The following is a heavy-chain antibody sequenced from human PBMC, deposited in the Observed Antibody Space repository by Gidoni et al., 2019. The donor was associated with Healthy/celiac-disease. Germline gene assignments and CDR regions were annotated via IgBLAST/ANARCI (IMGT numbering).Heavy chain of an antibody. D-gene: IGHD2-8*01. CDR1: GFTFDDYA. CDR2: ISWNSGSI. J-gene: IGHJ6*02. V-gene: IGHV3-9*01. CDR3: AKAMETVYPPRSGDYYYYGMDV. Sequence: EVQLVESGGGLVQPGRSLRLSCAASGFTFDDYAMHWVRQVPGKGLEWVSGISWNSGSIGYADSVKGRFTISRDNAKNSLYLQMNSLRAEDTALYYCAKAMETVYPPRSGDYYYYGMDVWGQGTTVTVSS.